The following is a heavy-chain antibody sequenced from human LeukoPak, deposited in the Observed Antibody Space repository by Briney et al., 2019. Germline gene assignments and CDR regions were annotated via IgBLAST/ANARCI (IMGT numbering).Heavy chain of an antibody. V-gene: IGHV3-74*01. D-gene: IGHD6-25*01. Sequence: GGSLRLSCAASGFTFSSHWMHWVRHAPGKGLVWVSLIKDDGSHTNYADSVKGRFTISRDNAKNTLSLQMNSLRAEDTAVYYCARGSGIIKGIDEWGQGTLVTVSS. CDR2: IKDDGSHT. CDR1: GFTFSSHW. J-gene: IGHJ4*02. CDR3: ARGSGIIKGIDE.